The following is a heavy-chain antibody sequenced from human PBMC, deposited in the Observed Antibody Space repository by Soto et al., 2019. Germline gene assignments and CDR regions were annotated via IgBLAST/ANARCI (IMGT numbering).Heavy chain of an antibody. Sequence: SVKVSCKASGGTFSSYAISWVRQAPGQGLEWMGGIIPIFGTANYAQKFQGRVTITADESTSTAYMELSSLRSEDTAVYYCVEGGSGSVLLSRFDPWGQGTLVTVS. CDR2: IIPIFGTA. J-gene: IGHJ5*02. D-gene: IGHD3-10*01. CDR3: VEGGSGSVLLSRFDP. CDR1: GGTFSSYA. V-gene: IGHV1-69*13.